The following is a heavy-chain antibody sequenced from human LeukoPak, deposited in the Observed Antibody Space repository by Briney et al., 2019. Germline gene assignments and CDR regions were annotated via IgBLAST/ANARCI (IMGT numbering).Heavy chain of an antibody. D-gene: IGHD4-17*01. J-gene: IGHJ4*02. CDR3: AKEIWPTVTTPGHTYFDN. CDR2: IRYDGRNK. Sequence: GGPLRLSCAASRFSFSSYNMHWVRDAPGRGREWVRLIRYDGRNKYYAAAVQGRFTISRDKSQNTLYLQMNRLTNEDTAVYYCAKEIWPTVTTPGHTYFDNWGQGTLVTVSS. CDR1: RFSFSSYN. V-gene: IGHV3-30*02.